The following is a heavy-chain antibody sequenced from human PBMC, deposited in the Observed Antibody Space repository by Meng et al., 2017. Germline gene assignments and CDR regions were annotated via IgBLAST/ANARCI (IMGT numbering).Heavy chain of an antibody. Sequence: PGASVKVSCKASGFTFSSYAMDWVRQAPGKGLEWVAVISYDGSNNNYADSVKGRFTISRDNSKNTLYLQMNSLRAEDTAVYYCARAPRRTTVTACFDYWGQGTLVTVSS. J-gene: IGHJ4*02. D-gene: IGHD4-17*01. CDR2: ISYDGSNN. CDR1: GFTFSSYA. V-gene: IGHV3-30*01. CDR3: ARAPRRTTVTACFDY.